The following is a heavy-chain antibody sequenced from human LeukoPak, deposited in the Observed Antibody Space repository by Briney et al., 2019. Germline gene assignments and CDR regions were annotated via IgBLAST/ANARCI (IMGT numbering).Heavy chain of an antibody. V-gene: IGHV3-9*03. CDR2: ISWNSGSI. CDR3: ARESGSSSWYFYDYYYYYMDV. CDR1: GFTFDDYA. J-gene: IGHJ6*03. D-gene: IGHD6-13*01. Sequence: GGSLRLSCAASGFTFDDYAMHWVRQAPGKGLEWVSGISWNSGSIGYADSVKGRFTISRDNAKNSLYLQMNSLRAEDMALYYCARESGSSSWYFYDYYYYYMDVWGKGTTVTVSS.